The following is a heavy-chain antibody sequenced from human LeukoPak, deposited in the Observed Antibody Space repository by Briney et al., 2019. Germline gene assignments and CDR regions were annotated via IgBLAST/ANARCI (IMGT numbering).Heavy chain of an antibody. V-gene: IGHV4-39*01. J-gene: IGHJ4*02. CDR2: IYYSGST. CDR1: GGSISSSSYY. CDR3: ARSIAVAGTAEYAY. Sequence: PSETLSLTCTVSGGSISSSSYYWGWIRQPPGKGLEWIGSIYYSGSTYYNPSLKSRVTISVDTSKNQFSLKLSSVTAADTAVYYCARSIAVAGTAEYAYWGQGTLVTVSS. D-gene: IGHD6-19*01.